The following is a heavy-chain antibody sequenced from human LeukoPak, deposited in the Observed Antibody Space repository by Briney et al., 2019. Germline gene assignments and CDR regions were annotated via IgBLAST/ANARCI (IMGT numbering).Heavy chain of an antibody. CDR3: ARAYCTNGVCYRSVLFARDAFDI. J-gene: IGHJ3*02. CDR1: GYTFTSYG. Sequence: ASVKVSCKASGYTFTSYGISWVRQAPGQGLEWMGWISAYNGNTNYAQKFQGRVTITADESTSTAYMELSSLRSEDTAVYYCARAYCTNGVCYRSVLFARDAFDIWGQGTMVTVSS. D-gene: IGHD2-8*01. CDR2: ISAYNGNT. V-gene: IGHV1-18*01.